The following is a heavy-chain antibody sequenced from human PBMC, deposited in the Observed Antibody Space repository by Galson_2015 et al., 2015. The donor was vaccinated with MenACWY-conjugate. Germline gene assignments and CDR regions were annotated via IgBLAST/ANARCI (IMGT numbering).Heavy chain of an antibody. J-gene: IGHJ3*02. Sequence: SLRPPCAASDLTFEDSRMHWVRHAPGTGLERASALSWNNFTIAYEDSVKGRCTVSRDNAKNSLYLPTHSLREEDTASYYCVKETGGSDFYMGPRAFDMWGRGTLVIVSS. CDR2: LSWNNFTI. D-gene: IGHD2-21*02. CDR3: VKETGGSDFYMGPRAFDM. CDR1: DLTFEDSR. V-gene: IGHV3-9*01.